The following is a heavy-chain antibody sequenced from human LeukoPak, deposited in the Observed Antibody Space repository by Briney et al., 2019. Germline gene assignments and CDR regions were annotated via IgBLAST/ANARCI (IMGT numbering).Heavy chain of an antibody. V-gene: IGHV3-30*18. CDR2: ILYDGSKK. D-gene: IGHD6-13*01. CDR1: GFTFSAYA. Sequence: PGGSLRLSCSASGFTFSAYAMHWVRQAPGKGLGWVASILYDGSKKYYGDSVKGRFSIYRDNSNYTLYLQMNSLRAEDTAVFYCANFDGSSQAFHIWGQGTLVTVSS. CDR3: ANFDGSSQAFHI. J-gene: IGHJ3*02.